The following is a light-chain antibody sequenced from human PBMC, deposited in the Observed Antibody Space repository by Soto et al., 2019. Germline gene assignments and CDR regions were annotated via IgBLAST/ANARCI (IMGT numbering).Light chain of an antibody. V-gene: IGKV3-15*01. CDR2: GVS. CDR3: QQYNNWPHT. J-gene: IGKJ2*01. Sequence: EIVMTQSPATLSVSPGERATLSCRASQSVSSKLAWFQQKPGQAPSLLIYGVSTRATGVPFRFSGSGSGTEFTLTVNSLQSEDFAVYYCQQYNNWPHTFGQGTKVDIK. CDR1: QSVSSK.